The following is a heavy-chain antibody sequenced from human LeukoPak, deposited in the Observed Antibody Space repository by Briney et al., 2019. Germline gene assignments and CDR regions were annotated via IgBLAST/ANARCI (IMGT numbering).Heavy chain of an antibody. Sequence: SETLSLTCTVSGGSISSYYWSWIRQPPGKGLEWIGYIYYSGSTNYNPSLKSRVTISVDTSKNQFSLKLSSVTAADTAVYYCARHLQAYYYDSNGYYSDAFDIWGQGTMVTVSS. CDR2: IYYSGST. CDR1: GGSISSYY. V-gene: IGHV4-59*08. CDR3: ARHLQAYYYDSNGYYSDAFDI. D-gene: IGHD3-22*01. J-gene: IGHJ3*02.